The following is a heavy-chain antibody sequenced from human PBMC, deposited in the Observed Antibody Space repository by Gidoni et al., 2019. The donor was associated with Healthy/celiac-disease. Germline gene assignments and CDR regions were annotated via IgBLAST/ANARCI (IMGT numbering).Heavy chain of an antibody. J-gene: IGHJ3*02. V-gene: IGHV1-69*04. CDR1: GGTFSSYA. CDR2: IIPIFGIA. D-gene: IGHD2-15*01. Sequence: QVQLVPSGAEVKKPGSSVKVSCKASGGTFSSYATSWVRQAPGQGLEWMGRIIPIFGIANYAQKFQGRVTITADKSTSTAYMELSSLRSEDTAVYYCARRYCSGGSCYPRKDAFDILGQGTMVTVSS. CDR3: ARRYCSGGSCYPRKDAFDI.